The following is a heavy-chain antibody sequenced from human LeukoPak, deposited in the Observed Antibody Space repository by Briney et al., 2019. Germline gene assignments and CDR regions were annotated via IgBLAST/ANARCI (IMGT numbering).Heavy chain of an antibody. CDR2: IYYSKNT. V-gene: IGHV4-39*01. Sequence: SETLSLTCTVSGGSISSSSAYWGWIRQPPGKGLEWIGSIYYSKNTYYNPSLKSRVTMSADTSKNQFSLTLGSVSATDTAVYYCVSPRGFSYGYFDYWGQGTLVTVSS. CDR3: VSPRGFSYGYFDY. CDR1: GGSISSSSAY. J-gene: IGHJ4*02. D-gene: IGHD5-18*01.